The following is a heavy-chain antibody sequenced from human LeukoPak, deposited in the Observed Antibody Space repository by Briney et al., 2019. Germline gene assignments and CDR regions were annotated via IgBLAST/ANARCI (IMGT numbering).Heavy chain of an antibody. D-gene: IGHD4-23*01. CDR3: ARDYGGSSPFDY. CDR2: ISGSGGST. V-gene: IGHV3-23*01. Sequence: GGSLRLSCAASGFTFSSFGMSWVRQAPGKGLEWVSAISGSGGSTYYADSVKGRFTISRDNSKNSLYLQMNSLRAEDTAVYYCARDYGGSSPFDYWGQGTLVTVSS. CDR1: GFTFSSFG. J-gene: IGHJ4*02.